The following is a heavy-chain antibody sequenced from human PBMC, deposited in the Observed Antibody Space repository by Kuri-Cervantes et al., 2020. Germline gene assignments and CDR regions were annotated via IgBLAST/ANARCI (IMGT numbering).Heavy chain of an antibody. CDR3: ARGVNWNHGYYYYYMDV. Sequence: ASVKVSCKASGYTFTSYGISWVRQAPGQGLEWMGWISAYNGDTNYAQKLQGRVTMTTDTSTSTAYMELRSLRSDDTAVYYCARGVNWNHGYYYYYMDVWGKGTTVTVSS. CDR1: GYTFTSYG. CDR2: ISAYNGDT. V-gene: IGHV1-18*01. J-gene: IGHJ6*03. D-gene: IGHD1-14*01.